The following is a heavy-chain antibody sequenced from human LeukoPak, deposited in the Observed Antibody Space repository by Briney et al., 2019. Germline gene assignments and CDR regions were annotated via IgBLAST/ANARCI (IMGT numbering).Heavy chain of an antibody. CDR3: ARESGSYQTYYYYYYYMDV. CDR1: GYTFTSYD. D-gene: IGHD1-26*01. J-gene: IGHJ6*03. Sequence: SVKVSCKASGYTFTSYDINWVRQAPGQGLEWMGGIIPIFGTANYAQKFQGRVTITTDESTSTAYMELSSLRSEDTAVYYCARESGSYQTYYYYYYYMDVWGKGTTVTVSS. V-gene: IGHV1-69*05. CDR2: IIPIFGTA.